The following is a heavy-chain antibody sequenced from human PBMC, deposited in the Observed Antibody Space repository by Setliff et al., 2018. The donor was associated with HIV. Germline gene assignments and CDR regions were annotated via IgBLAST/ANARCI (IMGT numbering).Heavy chain of an antibody. J-gene: IGHJ4*02. CDR3: ARSPDPYSGTTDY. CDR1: GYTFSDYY. CDR2: INPLSDAT. V-gene: IGHV1-2*02. D-gene: IGHD1-26*01. Sequence: ASVKVSCKASGYTFSDYYLHWVRQAPGQAIEWMGWINPLSDATKFSHKFQESLRDTSINTAYMELSSLRYDDTAIYYCARSPDPYSGTTDYWGQGTLVTVSS.